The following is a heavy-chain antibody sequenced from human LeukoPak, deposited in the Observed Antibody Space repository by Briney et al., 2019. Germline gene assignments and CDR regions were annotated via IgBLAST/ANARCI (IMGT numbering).Heavy chain of an antibody. Sequence: GGSLRLSCAASGFTFSSYTMHWIRQAPGKGLEWVTSISGSNSYIFYADSVKGRFTVSRDNAKDSLYLQMNSLRAEDTAVYYCARALTTLTYEGYWGQGTLVTVSS. V-gene: IGHV3-21*01. CDR2: ISGSNSYI. CDR1: GFTFSSYT. CDR3: ARALTTLTYEGY. J-gene: IGHJ4*02. D-gene: IGHD1-1*01.